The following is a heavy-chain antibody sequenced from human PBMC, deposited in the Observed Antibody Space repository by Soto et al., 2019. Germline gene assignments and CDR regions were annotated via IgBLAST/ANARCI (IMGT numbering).Heavy chain of an antibody. CDR3: ASDSQGTATTGFYYYGMDV. Sequence: SETLSLTCAVYGGSFSGYYWSWIRQPPGKGLEWIGAINHSGSTNYNPSLKSRVTISVDTSKNQFSLKLSSATAADTAVEYCASDSQGTATTGFYYYGMDVWGQGTTVTVSS. CDR2: INHSGST. D-gene: IGHD1-26*01. J-gene: IGHJ6*02. CDR1: GGSFSGYY. V-gene: IGHV4-34*01.